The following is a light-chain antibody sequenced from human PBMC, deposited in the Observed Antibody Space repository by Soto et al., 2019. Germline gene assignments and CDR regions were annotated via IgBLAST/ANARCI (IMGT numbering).Light chain of an antibody. V-gene: IGKV3-15*01. J-gene: IGKJ1*01. CDR3: QQYVSTPWA. Sequence: DIVMTQSPATLSVSPGERATLSCRASQSVSSNLAWYQQKPGQAPRLLISGASTRATGIPARLSGSGSGTEFTLTISSLRSEDFAVYYCQQYVSTPWAFGQGTKVEI. CDR1: QSVSSN. CDR2: GAS.